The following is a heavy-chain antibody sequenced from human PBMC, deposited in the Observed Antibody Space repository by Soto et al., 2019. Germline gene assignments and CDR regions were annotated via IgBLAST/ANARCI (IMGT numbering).Heavy chain of an antibody. CDR2: IYPGDSDT. CDR1: GYKVSTWHNFTSYW. Sequence: GESLKISCMGSGYKVSTWHNFTSYWIAWVRQMPGEGLEWMGIIYPGDSDTRYSPSFQGQVTISADKSISTAYLQWSSLKASDTAMYYCARLGGRSSSEVDVWGQGTTVTVSS. D-gene: IGHD6-13*01. V-gene: IGHV5-51*01. CDR3: ARLGGRSSSEVDV. J-gene: IGHJ6*02.